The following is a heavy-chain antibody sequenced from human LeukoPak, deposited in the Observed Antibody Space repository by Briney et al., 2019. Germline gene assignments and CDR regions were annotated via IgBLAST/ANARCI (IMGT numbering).Heavy chain of an antibody. CDR2: ISSSSSYI. V-gene: IGHV3-21*01. Sequence: GGSLRLSCAASGFTFSSYSMNWVRQAPGKGLEWVSSISSSSSYIYYADSVKGRFTTSRDNAKNSLYLQMNSLRAEDTAVYYCARAENRELYCTNGVCYPPIDYWGQGTLVTVSS. D-gene: IGHD2-8*01. CDR3: ARAENRELYCTNGVCYPPIDY. CDR1: GFTFSSYS. J-gene: IGHJ4*02.